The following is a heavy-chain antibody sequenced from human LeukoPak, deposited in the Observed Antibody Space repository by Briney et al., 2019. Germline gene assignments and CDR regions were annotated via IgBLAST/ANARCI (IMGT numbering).Heavy chain of an antibody. CDR2: ISGSGGST. V-gene: IGHV3-23*01. CDR3: AKPQSFGGNSEFAY. D-gene: IGHD4-23*01. J-gene: IGHJ4*02. Sequence: PGGSLRLSCAASGFTFSSYAMSWVRQAPGKGLEWVSAISGSGGSTYYADSVKGRFTISRDNSKNTLYLQMDSLRAEDTAVYYCAKPQSFGGNSEFAYWGQGTLVTVSS. CDR1: GFTFSSYA.